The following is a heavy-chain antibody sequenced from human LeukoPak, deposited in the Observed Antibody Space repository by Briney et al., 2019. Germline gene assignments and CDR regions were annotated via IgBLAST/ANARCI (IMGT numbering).Heavy chain of an antibody. Sequence: SETLSLTCSVSGRSISTSSSYWGWIRQSPGKGLEWIGSIYTSGTTHYNPSLKSRVTMSVDLSKNQFSLHLSSVTAADTAVYYCARGVGYDILTGYYEGYWGQGTLVTVSS. CDR2: IYTSGTT. J-gene: IGHJ4*02. D-gene: IGHD3-9*01. V-gene: IGHV4-39*01. CDR3: ARGVGYDILTGYYEGY. CDR1: GRSISTSSSY.